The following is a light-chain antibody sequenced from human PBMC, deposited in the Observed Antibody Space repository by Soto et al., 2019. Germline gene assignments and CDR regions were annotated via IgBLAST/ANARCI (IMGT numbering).Light chain of an antibody. V-gene: IGKV3-11*01. Sequence: EIVLTQAPATLSLSPGERATLSCRASQSIGNYIAWYQQKPGQAPRLLVYDVFNRATGIPARFSGSGSGTDFTITISSLEPEDFGVYYWLQRAAWPWTFGQGTKVEVK. J-gene: IGKJ1*01. CDR2: DVF. CDR1: QSIGNY. CDR3: LQRAAWPWT.